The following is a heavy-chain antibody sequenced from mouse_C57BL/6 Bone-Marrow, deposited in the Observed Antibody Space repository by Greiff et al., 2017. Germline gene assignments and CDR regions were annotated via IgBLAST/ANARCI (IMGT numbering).Heavy chain of an antibody. CDR1: GYTFTDYY. CDR3: APSTTVVAPNFEV. D-gene: IGHD1-1*01. J-gene: IGHJ1*03. V-gene: IGHV1-19*01. Sequence: VQLQQSGPVLVKPGASVKMSCKASGYTFTDYYMNWVKQSHGKSLEWIGVINPYNGGTSYNQKFKGQATLTVDKASSTAYMELNSLTSEDSAVYYCAPSTTVVAPNFEVWGTGTTVTVSS. CDR2: INPYNGGT.